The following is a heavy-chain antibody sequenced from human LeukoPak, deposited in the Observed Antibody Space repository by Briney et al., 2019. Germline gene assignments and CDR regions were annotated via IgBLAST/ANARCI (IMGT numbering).Heavy chain of an antibody. J-gene: IGHJ4*02. CDR1: GYSISSGYY. D-gene: IGHD6-19*01. CDR2: IYNSGST. V-gene: IGHV4-38-2*01. Sequence: SETLSLTCAVSGYSISSGYYWGWIRQPPGKGLEWIGSIYNSGSTYYNPSLKGRVTISVDTSKNQFSLKLSSVTAADTAVYYCARRHASGWYFDYWGQGTLVTVSS. CDR3: ARRHASGWYFDY.